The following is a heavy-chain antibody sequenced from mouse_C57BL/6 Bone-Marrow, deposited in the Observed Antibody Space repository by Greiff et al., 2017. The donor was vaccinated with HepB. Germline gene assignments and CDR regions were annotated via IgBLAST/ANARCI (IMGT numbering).Heavy chain of an antibody. CDR2: IYPRSGNT. V-gene: IGHV1-81*01. CDR3: ARRGWIFDY. J-gene: IGHJ2*01. CDR1: GYTFTSYG. Sequence: QVQLKESGAELARPGASVKLSCKASGYTFTSYGISWVKQRTGQGLEWIGEIYPRSGNTYYNEKFKGKATLTADKSSSTAYMELRSLTSEDSAVYFCARRGWIFDYWGQGTTLTVSS. D-gene: IGHD3-3*01.